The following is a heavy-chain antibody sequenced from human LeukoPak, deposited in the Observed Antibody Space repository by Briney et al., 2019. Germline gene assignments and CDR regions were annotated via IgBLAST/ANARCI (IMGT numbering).Heavy chain of an antibody. CDR3: ARLRREPESKAFDI. CDR2: INHSGST. Sequence: SETLSLTCAVYGGSFSGYYWSWIRQPPGKGLEWIGEINHSGSTNYNPSLKSRVTISVDTSKNQFSLKLSSVTAADTAVYYCARLRREPESKAFDIWGQGTMVTVSS. V-gene: IGHV4-34*01. D-gene: IGHD1-26*01. J-gene: IGHJ3*02. CDR1: GGSFSGYY.